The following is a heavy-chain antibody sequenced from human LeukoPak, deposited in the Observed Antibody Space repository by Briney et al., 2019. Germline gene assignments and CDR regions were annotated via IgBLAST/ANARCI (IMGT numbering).Heavy chain of an antibody. CDR2: ISYDGSNK. CDR1: GFTFSSYG. V-gene: IGHV3-30*18. J-gene: IGHJ4*02. D-gene: IGHD3-9*01. Sequence: PGRSLRLSCAASGFTFSSYGMHWVRQAPGKGLEWVAVISYDGSNKYYADSVKGRFTISRDNSKNTLYLQMNSLRAVDTAVYYCAKDSATGPSPYYFDYWGQGTLVTVSS. CDR3: AKDSATGPSPYYFDY.